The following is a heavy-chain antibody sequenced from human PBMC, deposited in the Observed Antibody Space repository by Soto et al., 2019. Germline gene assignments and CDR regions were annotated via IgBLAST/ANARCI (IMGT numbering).Heavy chain of an antibody. D-gene: IGHD3-22*01. Sequence: KPSETLSLTCAVYGGSFSGYYWSWIRQPPGKGLEWIGEINHSGSTNYNPSLKSRVTISVDTSKNQFSLKLSSVTAADTAVYYCARGVGIVEGAFDIWGQGTTVTVSS. CDR2: INHSGST. V-gene: IGHV4-34*01. CDR1: GGSFSGYY. CDR3: ARGVGIVEGAFDI. J-gene: IGHJ3*02.